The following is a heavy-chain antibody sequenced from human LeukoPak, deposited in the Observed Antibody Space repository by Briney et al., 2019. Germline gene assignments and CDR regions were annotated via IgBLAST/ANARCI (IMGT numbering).Heavy chain of an antibody. CDR2: INPNSGGT. CDR3: ALLYSSGGTGPDDY. J-gene: IGHJ4*02. CDR1: GYTFTGYY. V-gene: IGHV1-2*02. Sequence: ASVTVSCKASGYTFTGYYMHWVRQAPGQGLEWMGWINPNSGGTNYAQKFQGRVTMTRDTSISTAYMELSRLRSEDTAVYYCALLYSSGGTGPDDYWGQGTLVTVSS. D-gene: IGHD6-19*01.